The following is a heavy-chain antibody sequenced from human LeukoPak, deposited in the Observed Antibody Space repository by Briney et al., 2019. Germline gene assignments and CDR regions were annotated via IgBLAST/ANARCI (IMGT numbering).Heavy chain of an antibody. CDR2: IYTSGST. CDR3: ARGYCSGGSCYFEFWFDP. D-gene: IGHD2-15*01. Sequence: PSQTLSLTCTGSGGSIGSGSYYWSWIRQPAGKGLEWIGRIYTSGSTNYNPSLKSRVSISLDTSKNQFSLKLTSVTAADTAVYYCARGYCSGGSCYFEFWFDPWGQGTLVTVSS. CDR1: GGSIGSGSYY. J-gene: IGHJ5*02. V-gene: IGHV4-61*02.